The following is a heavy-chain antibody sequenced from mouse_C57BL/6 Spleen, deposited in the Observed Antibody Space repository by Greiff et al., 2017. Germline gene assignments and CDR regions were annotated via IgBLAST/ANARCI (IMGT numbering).Heavy chain of an antibody. J-gene: IGHJ4*01. Sequence: VQLQQSGPELVKPGASVKISCKASGYSFTGYYMNWVKQSPEKSLEWIGEINPSTGGTTYNQKFKAKATLPVDKSSSTAYMQLKSLTSEDSAVDYCAKRIYYEYDESAMDYWGQGTSVTVSS. CDR2: INPSTGGT. CDR1: GYSFTGYY. V-gene: IGHV1-42*01. D-gene: IGHD2-4*01. CDR3: AKRIYYEYDESAMDY.